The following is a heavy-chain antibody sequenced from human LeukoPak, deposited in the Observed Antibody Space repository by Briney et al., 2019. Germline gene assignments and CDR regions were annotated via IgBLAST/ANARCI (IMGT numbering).Heavy chain of an antibody. J-gene: IGHJ4*02. V-gene: IGHV3-21*01. CDR2: ISSSSSYI. CDR1: GFXLSSYS. Sequence: GGSLRLSCAASGFXLSSYSIDWVRQAPGKGLEWVSSISSSSSYIYYADSVKGRFTISRDNAKNSLYLQMNSLRAEDTAVYYCARDSRRLRLGFDYWGQGTLVTVSS. D-gene: IGHD5-12*01. CDR3: ARDSRRLRLGFDY.